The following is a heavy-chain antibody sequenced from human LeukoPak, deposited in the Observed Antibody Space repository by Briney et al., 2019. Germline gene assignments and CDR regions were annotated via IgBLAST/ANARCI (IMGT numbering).Heavy chain of an antibody. CDR2: INPNSGGT. V-gene: IGHV1-2*02. D-gene: IGHD5-18*01. J-gene: IGHJ6*03. CDR1: GYTFTGYY. Sequence: ASVKVSCKASGYTFTGYYMHWVRQAPGQGLEWMGWINPNSGGTNYAQKFQGRVTMTRDTSISTAYMELSRLRSDDTAVYYCARIHGLGRYYYMDVWGKGTTVTVSS. CDR3: ARIHGLGRYYYMDV.